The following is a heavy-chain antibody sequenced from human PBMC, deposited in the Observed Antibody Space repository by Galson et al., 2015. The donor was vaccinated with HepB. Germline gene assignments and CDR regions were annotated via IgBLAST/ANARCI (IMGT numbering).Heavy chain of an antibody. CDR1: GDSVSSNSAA. CDR2: TYYRSKWYN. CDR3: ARESLADSSGLFDY. V-gene: IGHV6-1*01. Sequence: CAISGDSVSSNSAAWNWIRQSPSRGLEWLGRTYYRSKWYNDYAVSVKSRITINPDTPKNQFSLQLNSVTPEDTAVYYCARESLADSSGLFDYWGQGTLVTVSS. D-gene: IGHD3-22*01. J-gene: IGHJ4*02.